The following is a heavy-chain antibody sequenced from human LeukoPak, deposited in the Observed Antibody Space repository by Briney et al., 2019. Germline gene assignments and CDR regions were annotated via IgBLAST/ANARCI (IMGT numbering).Heavy chain of an antibody. J-gene: IGHJ3*02. Sequence: GGSLRLSCAASGFTFSSYSMNWVRQAPGKGLEWVSYISSSSSTIYYADSVKGRFTISRDNAKNSLYLQMNGLTAEDTAVYYCARDVTMVRGIFDIWGQGTMVTVSS. CDR3: ARDVTMVRGIFDI. CDR1: GFTFSSYS. V-gene: IGHV3-48*01. D-gene: IGHD3-10*01. CDR2: ISSSSSTI.